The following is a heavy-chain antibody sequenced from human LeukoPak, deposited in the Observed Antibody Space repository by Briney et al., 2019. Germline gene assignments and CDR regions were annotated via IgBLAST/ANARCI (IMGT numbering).Heavy chain of an antibody. V-gene: IGHV4-39*07. J-gene: IGHJ4*02. Sequence: SETLSLTCTVSGGSISSSSYYWGWIRQPPGKGLEWIGSIYYSGSTYYNPSLKSRVTISVDTSKNQFSLKLSSVTAADTAVYYCARASHSTTWRYYFEYWGQGTLVTVSS. CDR1: GGSISSSSYY. CDR3: ARASHSTTWRYYFEY. D-gene: IGHD6-13*01. CDR2: IYYSGST.